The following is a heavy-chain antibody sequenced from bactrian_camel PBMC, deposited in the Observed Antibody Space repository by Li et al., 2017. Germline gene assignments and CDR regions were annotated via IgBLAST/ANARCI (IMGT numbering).Heavy chain of an antibody. Sequence: HVQLVESGGGSVQAGGSLRLSCRASGNTDSINTMAWFHQAPDKEREAVATVYLYGGKTYYAESVKGRFTISHENAQHISYLRMDSLKPEDTAMYYCALVRAFCPRNKADFTYWGQGTQVTVS. V-gene: IGHV3S54*01. CDR2: VYLYGGKT. CDR3: ALVRAFCPRNKADFTY. J-gene: IGHJ6*01. D-gene: IGHD1*01. CDR1: GNTDSINT.